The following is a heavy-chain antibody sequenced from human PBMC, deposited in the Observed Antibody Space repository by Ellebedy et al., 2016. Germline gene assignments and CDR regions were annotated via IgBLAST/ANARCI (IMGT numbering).Heavy chain of an antibody. CDR3: ARSNQYGSGAIDY. J-gene: IGHJ4*02. V-gene: IGHV4-59*08. D-gene: IGHD3-10*01. CDR2: IYYSGST. CDR1: GGSISSYY. Sequence: GSLRLSXTVSGGSISSYYWSWIRQPPGKGLEWIGYIYYSGSTNYNPSLKSRVTISVDTSKNQFSLKLSSVTAADTAVYYCARSNQYGSGAIDYWGQGTLVTASS.